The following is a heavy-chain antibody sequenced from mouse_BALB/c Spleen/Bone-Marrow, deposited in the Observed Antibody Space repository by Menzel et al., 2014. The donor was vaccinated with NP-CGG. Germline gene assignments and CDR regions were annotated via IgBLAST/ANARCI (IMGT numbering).Heavy chain of an antibody. J-gene: IGHJ4*01. D-gene: IGHD1-2*01. CDR1: GFSLTNYG. CDR3: AKWDYYDYNYAMDY. V-gene: IGHV2-3*01. CDR2: IWGDGST. Sequence: VKLMESGPGLVAPSQSLSITCTVSGFSLTNYGVSWVRQPPGKGLEWLGVIWGDGSTNYHSALISRLSISKDTSKSQVFLKLNILQTDNTATYYCAKWDYYDYNYAMDYWGQGTSVTVSS.